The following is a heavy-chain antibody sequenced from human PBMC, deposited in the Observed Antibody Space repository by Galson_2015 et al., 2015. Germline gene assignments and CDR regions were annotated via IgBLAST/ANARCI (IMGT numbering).Heavy chain of an antibody. V-gene: IGHV3-33*01. Sequence: SLRLSCAASGFTFSSYGMHWVRQAPGKGLEWVAVIWYDGGNKYYADSVKGRFTISRDNSKNTLYLQMNSLRAEDTAVYYCARDKFYYDSSGYYEGAFFDYWGQGTLVTVSS. D-gene: IGHD3-22*01. J-gene: IGHJ4*02. CDR1: GFTFSSYG. CDR3: ARDKFYYDSSGYYEGAFFDY. CDR2: IWYDGGNK.